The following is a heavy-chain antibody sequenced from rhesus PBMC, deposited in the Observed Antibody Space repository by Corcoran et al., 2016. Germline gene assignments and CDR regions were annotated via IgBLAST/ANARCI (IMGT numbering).Heavy chain of an antibody. Sequence: QVQLQQWGEGLVKPSETLSLTCAVYGGSISGYYWNWIRQPPGKGLEWIGYIGGSIGRTATPPSLKSRVTISPDTSKNQLSLRLSSVTAADTAVYYCARNYEDDYGYYQGGDYWGQGVLVTVSS. CDR3: ARNYEDDYGYYQGGDY. V-gene: IGHV4S5*01. CDR2: IGGSIGRT. D-gene: IGHD3-9*01. CDR1: GGSISGYY. J-gene: IGHJ4*01.